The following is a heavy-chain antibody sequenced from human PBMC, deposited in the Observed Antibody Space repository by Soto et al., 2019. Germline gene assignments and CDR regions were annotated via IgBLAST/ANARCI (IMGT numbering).Heavy chain of an antibody. D-gene: IGHD3-3*01. CDR2: VYYSGST. CDR3: ARGVFRFLQWFDP. Sequence: KASETLSLTCTFSGASVNSENYYWSWIRQPPGKGLEWIGYVYYSGSTNYNPSLKSRATISLDTYRNQFSLKMTSMTSADTAFYYCARGVFRFLQWFDPWGQGTLVTVSS. CDR1: GASVNSENYY. J-gene: IGHJ5*02. V-gene: IGHV4-61*01.